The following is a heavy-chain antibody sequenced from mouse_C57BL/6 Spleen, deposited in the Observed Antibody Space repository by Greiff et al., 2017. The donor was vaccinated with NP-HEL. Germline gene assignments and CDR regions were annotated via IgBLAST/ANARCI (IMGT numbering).Heavy chain of an antibody. V-gene: IGHV3-6*01. CDR3: ERRLYYLDY. CDR2: IRYDGST. CDR1: GYSITSGYY. Sequence: EVQLVESGPGLVKPSQSLSLTCSVTGYSITSGYYWNWIRQFPGNKLECMGYIRYDGSTNYNPSLKNRISITRDTSKNQFFLKLNSVTTEDTATYYGERRLYYLDYWGQGTTLTVSS. J-gene: IGHJ2*01.